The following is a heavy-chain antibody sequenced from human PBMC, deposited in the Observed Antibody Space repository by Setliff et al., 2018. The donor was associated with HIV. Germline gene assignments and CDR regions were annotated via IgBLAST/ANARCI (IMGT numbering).Heavy chain of an antibody. CDR1: GGSISSYC. CDR2: IFSSGST. CDR3: ARRIDNSGSFPDKNWFDT. D-gene: IGHD3-10*01. Sequence: PSETLSLTCTVSGGSISSYCWNWIRQSPGRGLEWIGFIFSSGSTKYNPSLQIRVTMSIDTSKNQFSLKLTSVTAADTAVYYCARRIDNSGSFPDKNWFDTWGQGSLVTVSS. J-gene: IGHJ5*02. V-gene: IGHV4-4*09.